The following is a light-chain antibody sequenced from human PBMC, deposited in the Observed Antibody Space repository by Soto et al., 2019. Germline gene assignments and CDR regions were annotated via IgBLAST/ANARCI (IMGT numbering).Light chain of an antibody. Sequence: QSVLTQSPSASASLGXXVXLTXXXXSXXSSNAIAWHQQQPEKGPRYLMKLNNDGSHTKGDGIPDRFSGSSSGAERYLTISSLQSEDEADYYCQTWGTDIVIFGGGTKLTVL. CDR3: QTWGTDIVI. V-gene: IGLV4-69*01. CDR2: LNNDGSH. J-gene: IGLJ2*01. CDR1: SXXSSNA.